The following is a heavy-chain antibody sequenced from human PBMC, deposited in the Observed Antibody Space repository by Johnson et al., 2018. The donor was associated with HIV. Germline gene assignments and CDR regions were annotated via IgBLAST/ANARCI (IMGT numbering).Heavy chain of an antibody. CDR1: GFTVSSNY. Sequence: VHSVESGGGLVQPGGSLRLSCAASGFTVSSNYMSWVRQAPGTGLEWVSVIYSGGNTYYADSVKGRFTISRDNSKNTLSLQMNSLRVEDTAVYYCAREARIVVVEPSDAFDIWGQGTMVTVSS. V-gene: IGHV3-66*01. D-gene: IGHD3-22*01. J-gene: IGHJ3*02. CDR2: IYSGGNT. CDR3: AREARIVVVEPSDAFDI.